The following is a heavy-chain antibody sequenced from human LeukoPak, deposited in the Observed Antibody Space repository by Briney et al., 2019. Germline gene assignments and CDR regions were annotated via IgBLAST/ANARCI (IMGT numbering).Heavy chain of an antibody. D-gene: IGHD5-18*01. J-gene: IGHJ6*04. CDR3: ARYTATVV. V-gene: IGHV3-48*01. Sequence: GGSLRLCCAASGFTFRSYSMNWVRQAPGKGLEWVSYISSSSSTIYYADSVKGRFTISRDNAKNSLYLQMNSLRAEDTALYYCARYTATVVWGKGTTVTVSS. CDR1: GFTFRSYS. CDR2: ISSSSSTI.